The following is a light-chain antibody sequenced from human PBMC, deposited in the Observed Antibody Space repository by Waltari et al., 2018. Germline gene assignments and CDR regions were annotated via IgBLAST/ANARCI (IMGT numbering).Light chain of an antibody. V-gene: IGLV2-8*01. J-gene: IGLJ2*01. CDR3: SSYAGSSNLI. CDR2: VVN. CDR1: SSDIGSSKY. Sequence: QSALTQPPSASGSPGQSVTISCTGTSSDIGSSKYVSWYQQHPPKAPKLMIYVVNKRPSGVPDRFSGSKSGNTASLTVSGLQADDEADYYCSSYAGSSNLIFGGGTKLTVL.